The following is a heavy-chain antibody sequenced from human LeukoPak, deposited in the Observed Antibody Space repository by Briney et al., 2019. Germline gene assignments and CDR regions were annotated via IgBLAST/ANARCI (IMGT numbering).Heavy chain of an antibody. V-gene: IGHV3-9*01. CDR3: AKDTTAAAGTIGY. CDR2: ISRNSGSI. J-gene: IGHJ4*02. CDR1: GFTFDDYA. D-gene: IGHD6-13*01. Sequence: SLRLSCAASGFTFDDYAMHWVRQAPGKGLEWVSGISRNSGSIGYADSVKGRFTISRDTAKNSLYLQMNSLRAEDTALYYCAKDTTAAAGTIGYWGQGTLVTVSS.